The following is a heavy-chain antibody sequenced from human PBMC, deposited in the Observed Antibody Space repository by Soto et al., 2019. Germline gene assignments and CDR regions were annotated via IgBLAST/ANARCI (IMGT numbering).Heavy chain of an antibody. CDR3: ARDPNYDVLTGYYRQGDAFDI. J-gene: IGHJ3*02. Sequence: QVQLVESGGGVVQPGRSLRLSCAASGFTFSSYAMHWVRQAPGKGLEWVADISYDGSNKYYADSVKGRFTISRDNSKNTLYLQMNSLRAEDTAVYYCARDPNYDVLTGYYRQGDAFDIWGQGTMVTVSS. CDR2: ISYDGSNK. V-gene: IGHV3-30-3*01. D-gene: IGHD3-9*01. CDR1: GFTFSSYA.